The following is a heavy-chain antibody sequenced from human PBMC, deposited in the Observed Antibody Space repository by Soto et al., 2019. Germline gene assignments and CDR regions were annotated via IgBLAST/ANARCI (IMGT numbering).Heavy chain of an antibody. J-gene: IGHJ4*02. CDR3: AKRPCRGASCYFDY. CDR2: ISAHNDNT. D-gene: IGHD3-22*01. V-gene: IGHV1-18*01. Sequence: QVQLVQSGAEVKKPGASVKVSCKASGYDFNSFGISWVRQAPGQGLEWMGWISAHNDNTFFARKFQGRVTMTTYTSTNTTYMELRSLRSDDTVLYYFAKRPCRGASCYFDYWGQGTLVTVSS. CDR1: GYDFNSFG.